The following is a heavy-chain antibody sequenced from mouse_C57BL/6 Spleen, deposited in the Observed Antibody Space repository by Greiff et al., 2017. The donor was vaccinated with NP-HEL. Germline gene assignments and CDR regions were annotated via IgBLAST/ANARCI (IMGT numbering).Heavy chain of an antibody. J-gene: IGHJ1*03. D-gene: IGHD1-1*01. CDR3: ARLLIYYYGSSYGYFDV. V-gene: IGHV5-16*01. Sequence: EVQVVESEGGLVQPGSSMKLSCTASGFTFSDYYMAWVRQVPEKGLEWVANINYDGSSTYYLDSLKSRFIISRDNAKNILYLQMSSLKSEDTATYYCARLLIYYYGSSYGYFDVWGTGTTVTVSS. CDR1: GFTFSDYY. CDR2: INYDGSST.